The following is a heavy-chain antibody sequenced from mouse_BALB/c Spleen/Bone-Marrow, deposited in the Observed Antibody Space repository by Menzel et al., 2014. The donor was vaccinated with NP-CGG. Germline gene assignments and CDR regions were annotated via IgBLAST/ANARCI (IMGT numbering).Heavy chain of an antibody. CDR1: GFTFSTYA. D-gene: IGHD4-1*02. Sequence: EVHLVESGGGLVKPGGSLKLSCAASGFTFSTYAMSWVRQTPERRLEWVASISNGGSTYYQDSVKGRFTISRDTARNILYLQMSSLRSEDTAMYYCARAPQLLYYFDYWGQGTTLTVSS. J-gene: IGHJ2*01. CDR2: ISNGGST. CDR3: ARAPQLLYYFDY. V-gene: IGHV5-6-5*01.